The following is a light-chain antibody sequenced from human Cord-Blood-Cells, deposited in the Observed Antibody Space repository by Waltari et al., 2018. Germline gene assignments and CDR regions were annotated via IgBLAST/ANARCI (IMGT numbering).Light chain of an antibody. Sequence: QSALTQPRSVSGSPGQSVTISCTGTSSDVGGYNYVSWYPQHPGKAPKLRIYDVSKRPSGVPDRCSGSKSGNTASLTISGLQAEDEADYYCCSYAGSYTLVFGTGTKVTVL. J-gene: IGLJ1*01. CDR1: SSDVGGYNY. V-gene: IGLV2-11*01. CDR3: CSYAGSYTLV. CDR2: DVS.